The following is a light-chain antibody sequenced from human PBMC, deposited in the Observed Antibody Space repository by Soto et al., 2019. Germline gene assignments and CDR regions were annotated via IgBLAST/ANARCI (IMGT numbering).Light chain of an antibody. CDR1: QDFNNR. CDR3: QQANRFPYS. CDR2: AAS. Sequence: DIQMSQSPSSVFASVGDRVTITCRASQDFNNRLAWYQQTPGKAPKLLIYAASSLQPGVPSRFSGSGSGTDFTLTISSLQPEDFATYYCQQANRFPYSFGQGTKLEMK. V-gene: IGKV1-12*01. J-gene: IGKJ2*03.